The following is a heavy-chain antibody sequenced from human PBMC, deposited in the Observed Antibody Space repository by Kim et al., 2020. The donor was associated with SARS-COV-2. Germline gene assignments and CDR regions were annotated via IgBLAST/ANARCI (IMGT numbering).Heavy chain of an antibody. CDR3: ARSPRASQGDQRILWLPSGAWFDP. J-gene: IGHJ5*02. V-gene: IGHV4-59*01. D-gene: IGHD2-21*01. CDR1: GGSISSYY. CDR2: IYYSGST. Sequence: SETLSLTCTVSGGSISSYYWSWIRQPPGKGLEWIGYIYYSGSTNYNPSLKSRDTISVDTSKNQFSLKLSSVTAADTAVYYCARSPRASQGDQRILWLPSGAWFDPWGQGTLVTISS.